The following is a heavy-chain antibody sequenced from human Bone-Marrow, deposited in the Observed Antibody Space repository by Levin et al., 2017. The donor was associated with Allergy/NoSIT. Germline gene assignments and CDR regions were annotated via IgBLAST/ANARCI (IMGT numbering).Heavy chain of an antibody. CDR1: GFTFSNYW. CDR3: ARSYVGAPDY. Sequence: GGSLRLSCAASGFTFSNYWMHWVRQAPGKGLVWVSRVNSDGSRTNYADSVKGRFTISRDNVKNSLYLQMKSLRADDTAVYYCARSYVGAPDYCGQGTLVTVSS. D-gene: IGHD2-8*01. J-gene: IGHJ4*02. CDR2: VNSDGSRT. V-gene: IGHV3-74*01.